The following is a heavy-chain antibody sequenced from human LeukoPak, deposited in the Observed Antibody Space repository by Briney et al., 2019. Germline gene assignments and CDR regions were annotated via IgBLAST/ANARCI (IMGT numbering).Heavy chain of an antibody. J-gene: IGHJ4*02. CDR1: GGTFSSYA. V-gene: IGHV1-69*01. CDR2: IIPIFGTA. CDR3: ARSQITMANHGYFDY. Sequence: GSSVKVSCKASGGTFSSYAISWVRQAPGQGLEWMGGIIPIFGTANYAQKFQGRVTITADESTSTAYMELSSLRSEDTAVYYCARSQITMANHGYFDYWGQGTLVTVSP. D-gene: IGHD3-10*01.